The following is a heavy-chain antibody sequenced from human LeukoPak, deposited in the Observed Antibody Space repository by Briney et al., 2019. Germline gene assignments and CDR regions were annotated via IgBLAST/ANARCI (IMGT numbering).Heavy chain of an antibody. Sequence: PGGSLRLSCAASGFTFSSYGMHWVRQAPGKGLEWVAFVRFDGSNKYYADSVKGRFAISRDNSKNTLYLQMNSLRAEDTAVYYCARSLYDSSGYYSTSFDCWGQGTLVTVSS. CDR1: GFTFSSYG. D-gene: IGHD3-22*01. J-gene: IGHJ4*02. CDR2: VRFDGSNK. V-gene: IGHV3-30*02. CDR3: ARSLYDSSGYYSTSFDC.